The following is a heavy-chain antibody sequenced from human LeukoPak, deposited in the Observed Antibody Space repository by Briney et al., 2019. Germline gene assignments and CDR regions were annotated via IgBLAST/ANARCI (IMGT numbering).Heavy chain of an antibody. V-gene: IGHV3-23*01. J-gene: IGHJ4*02. CDR1: EFTFSSFP. CDR3: ARDRAAFDS. CDR2: ITGRGGNT. Sequence: GGSLRLSCAASEFTFSSFPMSWVRQAPGKGLQRVSGITGRGGNTYYADSVEGRFTISRDNSKNTLSLQMDSLRAEDTAIYYCARDRAAFDSWGQGTLVTVSS. D-gene: IGHD6-25*01.